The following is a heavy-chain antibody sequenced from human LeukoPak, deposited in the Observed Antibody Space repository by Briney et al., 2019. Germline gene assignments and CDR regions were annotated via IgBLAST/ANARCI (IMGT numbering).Heavy chain of an antibody. CDR2: ISGSDDGT. D-gene: IGHD1-14*01. CDR1: GFTFSTFA. CDR3: AKVRTYFYHGLDV. V-gene: IGHV3-23*01. J-gene: IGHJ6*02. Sequence: GGSLRLSCAASGFTFSTFAMSWVRQAPGKGLEWVSSISGSDDGTYYADSVKGRFTISRDNSKNTLFLQVNSLRAEDTAVYYCAKVRTYFYHGLDVWGQGTTVTVSS.